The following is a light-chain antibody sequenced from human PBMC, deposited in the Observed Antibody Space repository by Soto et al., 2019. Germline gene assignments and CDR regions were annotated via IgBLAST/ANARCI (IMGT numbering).Light chain of an antibody. Sequence: EIVMTQSPATLSVSVGERATLSCRASHSVSSKLAWYQQKPGQAPSLLIYGASTRATDIPARFSGSGSGTEFTLTISSLQSEDFAVYSCQQYNDWPPQLTFGGGTKVEIK. V-gene: IGKV3-15*01. CDR2: GAS. J-gene: IGKJ4*01. CDR3: QQYNDWPPQLT. CDR1: HSVSSK.